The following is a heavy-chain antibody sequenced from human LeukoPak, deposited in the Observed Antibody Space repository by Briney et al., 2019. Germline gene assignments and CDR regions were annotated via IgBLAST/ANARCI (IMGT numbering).Heavy chain of an antibody. V-gene: IGHV4-34*01. D-gene: IGHD6-19*01. CDR2: INRSGST. Sequence: SETLSLTCTVSGGSFSSYYWSWIRQPPGKGLEWIGEINRSGSTNYNSSLSLKSRVTISVDTSKNQFSLKLSSVTAADTAVHYCARALVAGPDNWFDPWGQGTLVTVSS. CDR3: ARALVAGPDNWFDP. CDR1: GGSFSSYY. J-gene: IGHJ5*02.